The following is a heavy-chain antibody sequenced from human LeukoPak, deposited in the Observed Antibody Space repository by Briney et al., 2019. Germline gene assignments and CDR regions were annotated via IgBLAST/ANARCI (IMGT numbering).Heavy chain of an antibody. D-gene: IGHD3-3*01. CDR1: GYTFTSYD. CDR3: ARVYEFWSGYYSFDP. Sequence: GASVKVSCKASGYTFTSYDINWVRQATGQGLEWMGRMNPNSGNTGYAQKFQGRVTMTRNTSISTAYMELSSLRSEDTAVYYCARVYEFWSGYYSFDPWGQGTLVAVSS. J-gene: IGHJ5*02. CDR2: MNPNSGNT. V-gene: IGHV1-8*01.